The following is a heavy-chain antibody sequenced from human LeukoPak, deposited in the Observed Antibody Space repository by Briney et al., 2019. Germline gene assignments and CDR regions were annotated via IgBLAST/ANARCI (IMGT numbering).Heavy chain of an antibody. CDR2: IRYDGSKE. D-gene: IGHD3-22*01. CDR3: AKELRYYDSSGYYDDY. CDR1: GFTFSSYG. J-gene: IGHJ4*02. Sequence: GGSLRLSCAASGFTFSSYGMHWVRQAPGKGLEWVASIRYDGSKEYYADSVKGRFTISRDNSKNTLYLQMNSLRAEDAAVYYCAKELRYYDSSGYYDDYWGQGTLVTVSS. V-gene: IGHV3-30*02.